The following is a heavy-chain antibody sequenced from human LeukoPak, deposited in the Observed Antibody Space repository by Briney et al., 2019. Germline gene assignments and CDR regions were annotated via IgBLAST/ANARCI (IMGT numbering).Heavy chain of an antibody. D-gene: IGHD3-10*01. Sequence: GGSLRPSCAASGFTFSSYSMNWVRQAPGKGLEWVSYISSSSSTIYYADSVKGRFTISRDNAKNSLYLQMNSLRAEDTAVYYCASNSMVRGKGTDYWGQGTLVTVSS. V-gene: IGHV3-48*04. J-gene: IGHJ4*02. CDR1: GFTFSSYS. CDR3: ASNSMVRGKGTDY. CDR2: ISSSSSTI.